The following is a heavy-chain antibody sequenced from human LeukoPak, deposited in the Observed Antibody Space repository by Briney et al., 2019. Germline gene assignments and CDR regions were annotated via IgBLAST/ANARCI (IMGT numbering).Heavy chain of an antibody. V-gene: IGHV3-33*01. CDR3: ARDRNSGLDY. CDR1: VFTLCGSG. J-gene: IGHJ4*02. D-gene: IGHD1-14*01. Sequence: PGGGLRVSSAEPVFTLCGSGMHWGRQAPGKGLEWVAVIWYDGSNKYYADSVKGRFTITRDNSKNTLYLQMNSLRAEDTAVYYCARDRNSGLDYWGQGTLVTVSS. CDR2: IWYDGSNK.